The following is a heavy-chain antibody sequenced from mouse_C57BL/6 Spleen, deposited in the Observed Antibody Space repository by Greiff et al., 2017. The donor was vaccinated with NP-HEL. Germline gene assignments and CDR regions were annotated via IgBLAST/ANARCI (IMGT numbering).Heavy chain of an antibody. V-gene: IGHV1-69*01. CDR1: GYTFTSYW. J-gene: IGHJ1*03. D-gene: IGHD1-1*01. Sequence: QVQLQQSGAELVMPGASVKLSCKASGYTFTSYWMHWVKQRPGQGLEWIGEIDPSDSYTNYNQKFKGKSTLTVDKSSSTAYMQLSSLTSEDSAVYYCARRDYYGSRDWYFDVGGTGTTATVSS. CDR2: IDPSDSYT. CDR3: ARRDYYGSRDWYFDV.